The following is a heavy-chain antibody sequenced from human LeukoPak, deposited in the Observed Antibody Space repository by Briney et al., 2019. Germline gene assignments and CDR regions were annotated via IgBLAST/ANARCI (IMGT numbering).Heavy chain of an antibody. Sequence: ASVKVSCKASGYTFTGYYMHLVRQAPGQGLEWMGWINPNSGGTNYAQKFQGRVTMTRDTSISTAYMELSRLRSDDTAVYYCARSYTWIQLWLKNYWGQGTLVTVSS. D-gene: IGHD5-18*01. CDR1: GYTFTGYY. CDR2: INPNSGGT. V-gene: IGHV1-2*02. CDR3: ARSYTWIQLWLKNY. J-gene: IGHJ4*02.